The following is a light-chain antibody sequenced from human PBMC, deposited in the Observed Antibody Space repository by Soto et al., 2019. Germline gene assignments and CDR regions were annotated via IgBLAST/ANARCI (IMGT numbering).Light chain of an antibody. CDR2: AAS. V-gene: IGKV1-39*01. Sequence: DIQLTQSPSSLSASVGDRVTLTCRASQSIRDYLNWYQQKPGKAPKVLIYAASSLQSGIPSRFSGSGSGSDFTLTISSLQPEDFATYYCQQSYSIPWTSGQGTKVDIK. CDR3: QQSYSIPWT. CDR1: QSIRDY. J-gene: IGKJ1*01.